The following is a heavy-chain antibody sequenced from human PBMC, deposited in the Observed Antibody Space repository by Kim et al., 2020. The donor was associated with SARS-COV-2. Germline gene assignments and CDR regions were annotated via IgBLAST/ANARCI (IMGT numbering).Heavy chain of an antibody. CDR1: GFTFSSHG. D-gene: IGHD2-21*01. Sequence: GGSLRLSCAASGFTFSSHGMHWVRQAPGKGLEWVAVISYDGSNKYYADSVKGRFTISRDNSKNTLYLQMNSLRAEDTAVYYCAKDLPVFARYYYYSMDVWGQGTTITVSS. CDR3: AKDLPVFARYYYYSMDV. CDR2: ISYDGSNK. J-gene: IGHJ6*02. V-gene: IGHV3-30*18.